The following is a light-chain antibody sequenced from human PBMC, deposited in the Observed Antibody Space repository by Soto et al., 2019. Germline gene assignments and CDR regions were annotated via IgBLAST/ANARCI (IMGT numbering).Light chain of an antibody. CDR1: QSINFW. Sequence: DIQMTHSPSTLSASVGDRVIITCRASQSINFWLAWYQQKPGKAPKLLIYAASTLESGVPSRFSGSGSGTEFTLTISSLQPDDFATYYCQQYNIYWTFGQGTKVDIK. CDR2: AAS. V-gene: IGKV1-5*01. J-gene: IGKJ1*01. CDR3: QQYNIYWT.